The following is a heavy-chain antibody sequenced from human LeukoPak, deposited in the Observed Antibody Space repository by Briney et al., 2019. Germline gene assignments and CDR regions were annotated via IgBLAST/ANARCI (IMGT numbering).Heavy chain of an antibody. CDR3: ARAGTIFGVVIGFDY. CDR2: IYYSGST. Sequence: KSSQTLSLTCTVSGGSISSGGYYWSWIRQHPGKVLEWIGYIYYSGSTYYNPSLKSRVTISVDTSKNQFSLKLSSVTAADTAVYYCARAGTIFGVVIGFDYWGQGTLVTVSS. V-gene: IGHV4-31*03. CDR1: GGSISSGGYY. J-gene: IGHJ4*02. D-gene: IGHD3-3*01.